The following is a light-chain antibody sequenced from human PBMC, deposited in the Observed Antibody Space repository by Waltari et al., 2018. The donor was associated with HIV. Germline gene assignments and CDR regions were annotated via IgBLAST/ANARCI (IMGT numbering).Light chain of an antibody. J-gene: IGLJ1*01. CDR2: DDS. V-gene: IGLV3-21*02. Sequence: SYVLTPPPSVSVAPGQTARITCGGNNLGSKSVPWYPQKPGQAPVLVVYDDSDRPSGIPERFSGSNSGNTAALAISRVEAGDEADYYCQVWDSSSDHPEDVFGPGTKVTVL. CDR3: QVWDSSSDHPEDV. CDR1: NLGSKS.